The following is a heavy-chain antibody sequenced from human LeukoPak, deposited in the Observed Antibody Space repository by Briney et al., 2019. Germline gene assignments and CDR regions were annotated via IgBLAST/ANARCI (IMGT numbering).Heavy chain of an antibody. V-gene: IGHV4-4*02. J-gene: IGHJ3*02. D-gene: IGHD3-22*01. CDR2: IYHSGST. CDR3: ARVPYYYDSSGYGDAFDI. Sequence: PSGTLSLTCAVSGGSISSDNWWSWVRQPPGKGLEWIGYIYHSGSTYYNPSLKSRVTISVDRSKNQFSLKLSSVTAADTAVYYCARVPYYYDSSGYGDAFDIWGQGTMVTVSS. CDR1: GGSISSDNW.